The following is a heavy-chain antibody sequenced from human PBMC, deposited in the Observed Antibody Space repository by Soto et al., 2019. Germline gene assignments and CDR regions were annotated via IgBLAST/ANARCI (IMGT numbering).Heavy chain of an antibody. Sequence: PGGSLRLSCAASGFTFSSYAMHWVRQAPGKGLEWVAVISYDGSNKYYADSVKGRFTISRDNSKNTLYLQMNSLRAEDTAVYYCARDGIYDSSGYYAYFDYWGQGTLVTVSS. J-gene: IGHJ4*02. CDR1: GFTFSSYA. V-gene: IGHV3-30-3*01. CDR2: ISYDGSNK. CDR3: ARDGIYDSSGYYAYFDY. D-gene: IGHD3-22*01.